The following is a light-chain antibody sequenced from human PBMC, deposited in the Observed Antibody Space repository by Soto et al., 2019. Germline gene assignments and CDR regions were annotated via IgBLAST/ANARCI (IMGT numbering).Light chain of an antibody. Sequence: DIVLTQSPGTLSLSPGERAALSCRASQSVSSSYLAWYQQKPGQAPRLLIYGGSSRATGIPVRFSGSGSETDFTLTITRLEPEDFAVYYCQQYGSSGTFGQGTKVDIK. J-gene: IGKJ1*01. CDR1: QSVSSSY. V-gene: IGKV3-20*01. CDR3: QQYGSSGT. CDR2: GGS.